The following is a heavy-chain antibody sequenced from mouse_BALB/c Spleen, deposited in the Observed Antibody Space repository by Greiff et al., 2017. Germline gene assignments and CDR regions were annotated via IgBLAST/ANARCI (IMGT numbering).Heavy chain of an antibody. J-gene: IGHJ4*01. CDR2: INPSSGYT. CDR3: ARYGSSLYAMDY. Sequence: VQLQQSGAELARPGASVKMSCKASGYTFTSYTMHWVKQRPGQGLEWIGYINPSSGYTNYNQKFKDKATLTADKSSSTAYMQLSSLTSEDSAVYYCARYGSSLYAMDYWGQGTSVTVSS. CDR1: GYTFTSYT. D-gene: IGHD1-1*01. V-gene: IGHV1-4*01.